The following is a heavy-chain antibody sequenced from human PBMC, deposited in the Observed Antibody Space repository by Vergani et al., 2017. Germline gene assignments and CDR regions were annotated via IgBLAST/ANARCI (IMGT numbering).Heavy chain of an antibody. CDR2: ISGRGGRT. Sequence: EVQLLESGGGLLQPGGSLRLSCAASGFTFISSAMSWVRQAPGKGLEWVSAISGRGGRTYSADSAKGRFTISRDNTKNTLYLEMNNLRAEDTAVYYCAKNFGAVATMGTFDYWGQGTLVTVSS. D-gene: IGHD5-12*01. J-gene: IGHJ4*02. V-gene: IGHV3-23*01. CDR1: GFTFISSA. CDR3: AKNFGAVATMGTFDY.